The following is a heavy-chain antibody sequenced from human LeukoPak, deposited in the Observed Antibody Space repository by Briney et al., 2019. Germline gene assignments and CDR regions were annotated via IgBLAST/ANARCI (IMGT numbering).Heavy chain of an antibody. Sequence: SETLSLTCTVSDDSISSNNYFWGWVRQPPGKGLEWIGSIYYSGSTYYNPSLKSRVTISVHTSKNQFSLQLNSVTPEDTAVYYCAREWDSGGRSGYDYVGFDYWGQGTLVTVSS. CDR1: DDSISSNNYF. CDR3: AREWDSGGRSGYDYVGFDY. CDR2: IYYSGST. D-gene: IGHD5-12*01. V-gene: IGHV4-39*07. J-gene: IGHJ4*02.